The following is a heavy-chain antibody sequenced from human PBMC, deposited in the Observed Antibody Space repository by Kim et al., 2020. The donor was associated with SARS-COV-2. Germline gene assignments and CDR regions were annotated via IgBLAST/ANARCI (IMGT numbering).Heavy chain of an antibody. D-gene: IGHD3-22*01. CDR1: EFTLSGYA. CDR2: IKPRGYGYAT. V-gene: IGHV3-73*01. Sequence: GGSLRLSCAASEFTLSGYAVHWVRQASGKGLEWIGRIKPRGYGYATAYAASGNGRLTLSRDDSKNTAFLQMDGLKTEDTAVYYCSRLDYYESSGTYY. CDR3: SRLDYYESSGTYY. J-gene: IGHJ6*01.